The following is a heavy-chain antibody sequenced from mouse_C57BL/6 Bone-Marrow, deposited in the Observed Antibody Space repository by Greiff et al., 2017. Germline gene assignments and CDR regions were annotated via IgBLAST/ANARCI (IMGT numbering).Heavy chain of an antibody. CDR1: GFTFSDYY. J-gene: IGHJ4*01. Sequence: DVKLVESEGGLVQPGSSMKLSCTASGFTFSDYYMAWVRQVPEKGLEWVANINYDGSSTYYLDSLKSRFIISRDNAKNILYLQMSSLKSEDTATYYCARGNRDAMDYWGQGTSVTVSS. CDR3: ARGNRDAMDY. CDR2: INYDGSST. V-gene: IGHV5-16*01.